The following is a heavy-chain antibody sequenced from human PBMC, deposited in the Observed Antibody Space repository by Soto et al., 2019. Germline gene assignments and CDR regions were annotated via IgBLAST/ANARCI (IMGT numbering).Heavy chain of an antibody. Sequence: HGGSLRLACAASGFIFSTAWINWVRQAPGKGLEWVGRIKSKIDGGTTDFAASVKGRFAISRDDSQDTMFLQMNSLKSEDTAVIFFYTKPPFSNELGPFELWGRGTLVTVSS. J-gene: IGHJ2*01. CDR2: IKSKIDGGTT. V-gene: IGHV3-15*07. CDR3: YTKPPFSNELGPFEL. CDR1: GFIFSTAW. D-gene: IGHD3-9*01.